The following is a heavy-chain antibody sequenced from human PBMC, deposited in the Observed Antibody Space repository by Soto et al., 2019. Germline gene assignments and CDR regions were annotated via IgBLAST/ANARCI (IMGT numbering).Heavy chain of an antibody. CDR2: ISTYNGNT. V-gene: IGHV1-18*01. Sequence: ASVKVSCKASGYTFPSSGISGVRQAPGQGLEWMGWISTYNGNTNYAQKLRGRVTMTTDTSTSTAYMELRSLRSDDTAVYYCARGSRDSSSWFVDYWGQGALVTV. CDR3: ARGSRDSSSWFVDY. J-gene: IGHJ4*02. CDR1: GYTFPSSG. D-gene: IGHD6-13*01.